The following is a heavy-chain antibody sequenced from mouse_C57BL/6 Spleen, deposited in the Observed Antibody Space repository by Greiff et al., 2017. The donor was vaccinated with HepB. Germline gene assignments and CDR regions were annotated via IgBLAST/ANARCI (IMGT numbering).Heavy chain of an antibody. CDR2: INPNNGGT. CDR1: GYTFTDYN. Sequence: VQLQQSGPELVKPGASVKMSCKASGYTFTDYNMHWVKQSHGKSLEWIGYINPNNGGTSYNQKFKGKATLTVNKSSSTAYMELRSLTSEDSAVYYCARALSGSSPYYYAMDYWGQGTSVTVSS. CDR3: ARALSGSSPYYYAMDY. V-gene: IGHV1-22*01. D-gene: IGHD1-1*01. J-gene: IGHJ4*01.